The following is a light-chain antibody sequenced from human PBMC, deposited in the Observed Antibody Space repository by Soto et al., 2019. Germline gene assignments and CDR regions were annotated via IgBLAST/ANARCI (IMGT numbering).Light chain of an antibody. V-gene: IGKV3-15*01. J-gene: IGKJ2*01. CDR3: QQSYSTPRT. CDR2: GAS. CDR1: QSVSSN. Sequence: DIVMTQSPATLSVSPGERATLSCRASQSVSSNLAWYQQKPGQAPRLLIYGASTRATGIPARFSGSGSGTDFTLTISSLQPEDFATYYCQQSYSTPRTFGQGTKLESK.